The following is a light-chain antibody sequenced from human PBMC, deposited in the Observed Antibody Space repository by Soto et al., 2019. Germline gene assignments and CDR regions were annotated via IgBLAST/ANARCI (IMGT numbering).Light chain of an antibody. J-gene: IGLJ3*02. CDR3: AAWDDSLRVWV. CDR2: RNS. V-gene: IGLV1-47*01. CDR1: SSNIGDND. Sequence: QSMLTQPPSTSATPGQRVTISCSGSSSNIGDNDVHWFRKDPEEAPHLLIYRNSQRPSGVPDRLSGSKSGTSASLAISGLRSEDEAEYYCAAWDDSLRVWVFGGGTKLTVL.